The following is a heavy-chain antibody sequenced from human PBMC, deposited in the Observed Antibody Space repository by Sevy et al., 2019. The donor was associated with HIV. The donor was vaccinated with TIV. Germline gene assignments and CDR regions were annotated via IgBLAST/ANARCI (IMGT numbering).Heavy chain of an antibody. CDR1: GFTFSNYW. Sequence: GGSLRLSCAASGFTFSNYWMTWVRQAPGKGLEWVANIKVDGSEKYYVDSVKGRFTISRDNAKNSLYLQMNSLRAEETAGYHCARDCSSTTCLWGLDVWGQGTTVTVSS. V-gene: IGHV3-7*03. CDR2: IKVDGSEK. D-gene: IGHD2-2*01. J-gene: IGHJ6*02. CDR3: ARDCSSTTCLWGLDV.